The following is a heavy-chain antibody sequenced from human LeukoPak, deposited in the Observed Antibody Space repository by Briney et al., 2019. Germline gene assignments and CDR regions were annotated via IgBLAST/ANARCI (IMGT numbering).Heavy chain of an antibody. D-gene: IGHD2-2*01. Sequence: SETLSLTCTVSGGSISSRSYYWAWNRQPPGKGLEWIGSINYSGSTNYNPSLKSRLTISVDTSKNQFSLKLSSVTAADTAVYYCAVIPPAVDDYWGQGTLVTVSS. V-gene: IGHV4-39*01. CDR3: AVIPPAVDDY. CDR2: INYSGST. CDR1: GGSISSRSYY. J-gene: IGHJ4*02.